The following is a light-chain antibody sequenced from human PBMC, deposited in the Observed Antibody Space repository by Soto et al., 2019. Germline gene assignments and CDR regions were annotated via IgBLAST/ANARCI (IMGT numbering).Light chain of an antibody. V-gene: IGLV1-44*01. J-gene: IGLJ3*02. CDR3: AAWDESLKGWV. CDR2: GSD. Sequence: QSVLTQPPSASASPGQRVTISCSGSTSNIGSNTVSWYRQLPGTAPKVLMYGSDQRPSGVPDRFSGFTSGTSASLAISGLQSEDEADYYCAAWDESLKGWVFGGGTKLTVL. CDR1: TSNIGSNT.